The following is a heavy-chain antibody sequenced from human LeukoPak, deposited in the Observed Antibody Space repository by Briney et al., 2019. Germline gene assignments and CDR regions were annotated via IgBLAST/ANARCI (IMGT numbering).Heavy chain of an antibody. CDR1: GFTFSNYA. V-gene: IGHV3-66*01. CDR3: ARADRALDH. CDR2: IYSGGST. J-gene: IGHJ4*02. Sequence: SGGSLRLSCAASGFTFSNYAMSWVRQAPGKGLEWVSVIYSGGSTYYADSVKDRFTISRDNSKNTVYLQMNSLRAEDTAVYYCARADRALDHWGPGTLVTVSS. D-gene: IGHD2-15*01.